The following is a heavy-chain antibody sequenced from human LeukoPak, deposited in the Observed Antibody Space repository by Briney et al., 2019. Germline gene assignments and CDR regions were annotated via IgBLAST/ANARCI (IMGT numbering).Heavy chain of an antibody. CDR2: IYSGEAT. Sequence: GGSLRLSCAASGFTVSSNYMNWVRQAPGKGLEWVAIIYSGEATYYADSVKDRFTISRDTFKNTLYLQIDSLRAEDTAVYYCAREGTLTGSFLDFWGQGTLVTVSS. J-gene: IGHJ4*02. CDR1: GFTVSSNY. V-gene: IGHV3-66*01. CDR3: AREGTLTGSFLDF. D-gene: IGHD3-9*01.